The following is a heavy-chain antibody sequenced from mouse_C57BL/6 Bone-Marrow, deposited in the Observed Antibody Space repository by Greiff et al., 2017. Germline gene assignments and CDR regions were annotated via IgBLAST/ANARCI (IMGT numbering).Heavy chain of an antibody. CDR3: ARESYDWYFDV. CDR1: GYTFTDYY. J-gene: IGHJ1*03. V-gene: IGHV1-19*01. CDR2: INPYNGGT. D-gene: IGHD1-1*01. Sequence: EVQLQQSGPVLVKPGASVKMSCKASGYTFTDYYMNWVKQSHGKSLEWIGVINPYNGGTSYNQKFKGKATLTVDKSSSTAYMELNSLTSDDSAVYYCARESYDWYFDVWGTGTTVTVSS.